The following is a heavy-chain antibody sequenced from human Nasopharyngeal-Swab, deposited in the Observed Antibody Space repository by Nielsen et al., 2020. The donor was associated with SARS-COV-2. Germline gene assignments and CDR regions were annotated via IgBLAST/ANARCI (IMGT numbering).Heavy chain of an antibody. CDR1: GYTLTELS. J-gene: IGHJ4*02. CDR3: AFRWWRSSWYGDY. CDR2: FDPEDGET. D-gene: IGHD6-13*01. V-gene: IGHV1-24*01. Sequence: ASVKVSCKVSGYTLTELSMHWVRQVPGKGLEWMGGFDPEDGETIYAQKFQGRVTMTEDTSTDTAYMELSSLRSEDTAVYYCAFRWWRSSWYGDYWGQGTLVTASS.